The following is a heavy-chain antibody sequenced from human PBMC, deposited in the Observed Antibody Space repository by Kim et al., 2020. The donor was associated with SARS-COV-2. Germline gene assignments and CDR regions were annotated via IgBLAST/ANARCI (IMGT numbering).Heavy chain of an antibody. CDR2: ISSSSSYI. Sequence: GGSLRLSCAASGFTFSSYSMNWVRQAPGKGLEWVSSISSSSSYIYYADSVKGRFTISRDNAKNSLYLQMNSLRAEDTAVYYCVAHVPYYYDSSGYEVDYWGQGTLVTVSS. CDR3: VAHVPYYYDSSGYEVDY. J-gene: IGHJ4*02. V-gene: IGHV3-21*01. D-gene: IGHD3-22*01. CDR1: GFTFSSYS.